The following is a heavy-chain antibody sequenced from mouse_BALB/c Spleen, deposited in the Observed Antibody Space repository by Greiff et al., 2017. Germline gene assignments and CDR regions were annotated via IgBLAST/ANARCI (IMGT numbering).Heavy chain of an antibody. CDR1: GYTFTDYN. V-gene: IGHV1S29*02. D-gene: IGHD2-3*01. J-gene: IGHJ4*01. CDR3: ARGGWLLRGYAMDY. Sequence: EVQLQQSGPELVKPGASVKISCKASGYTFTDYNMPWVKQSHGKSLEWIGYIYPYNGGTGYNQKFKSKATLTVDNSSSTAYMELRSLTSEDSAVYYCARGGWLLRGYAMDYWGQGTSGTVSA. CDR2: IYPYNGGT.